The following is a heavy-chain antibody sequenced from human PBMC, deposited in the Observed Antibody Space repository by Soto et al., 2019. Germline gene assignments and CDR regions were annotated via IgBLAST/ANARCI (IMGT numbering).Heavy chain of an antibody. CDR2: IYNTGNT. Sequence: SETLSLTSTVSGGSISGYFWSWIRQPPGKGLQWIGNIYNTGNTNYNPSLMSRVTISVDTSKNQVSLNLTSVTAADTAVYFCAAPPRYWGQGILVTVSS. CDR3: AAPPRY. D-gene: IGHD6-6*01. J-gene: IGHJ4*02. CDR1: GGSISGYF. V-gene: IGHV4-59*01.